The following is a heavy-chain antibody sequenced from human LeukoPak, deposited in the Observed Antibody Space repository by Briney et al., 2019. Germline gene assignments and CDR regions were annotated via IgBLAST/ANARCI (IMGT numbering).Heavy chain of an antibody. CDR3: ARGVVGEFDFDY. Sequence: SETLSLTCTVPGGSISSGSYYWSWIRQPAGKGLEWIGRIYTSGSTNYNPPLKSRVTISVDTSKNQFSLKLSSVSAADTAVYYCARGVVGEFDFDYWGQGTLVTVSS. CDR2: IYTSGST. V-gene: IGHV4-61*02. CDR1: GGSISSGSYY. J-gene: IGHJ4*02. D-gene: IGHD3-10*01.